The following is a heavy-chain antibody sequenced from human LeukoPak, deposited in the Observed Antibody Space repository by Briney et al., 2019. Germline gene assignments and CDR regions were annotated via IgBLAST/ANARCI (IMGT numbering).Heavy chain of an antibody. Sequence: GGSLRLSCAASGFTFSSYAMHWVRQAPGKGLEWVAVISYDGSNKYYADSVKGRFTISRDNSKNTLYLQMNSLRAEDTAVYYCARSKCSGGSCYQGHWGQGTLVTVSS. J-gene: IGHJ4*02. CDR2: ISYDGSNK. CDR3: ARSKCSGGSCYQGH. V-gene: IGHV3-30*01. D-gene: IGHD2-15*01. CDR1: GFTFSSYA.